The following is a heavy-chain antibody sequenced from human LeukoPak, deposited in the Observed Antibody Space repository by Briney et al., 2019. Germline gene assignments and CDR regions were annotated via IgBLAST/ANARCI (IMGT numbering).Heavy chain of an antibody. J-gene: IGHJ6*02. V-gene: IGHV4-30-2*01. CDR1: GGSISSGGYS. D-gene: IGHD6-13*01. CDR2: IYHSGST. CDR3: ARVGRPLADYYYGMDV. Sequence: PSQTLSLTCTVSGGSISSGGYSWSWIRQPPGKGLEWIGYIYHSGSTYYNPSLKSRVTISVDRSKNQFSLKLSSVTAADTAVYYCARVGRPLADYYYGMDVWGQGTTVTVSS.